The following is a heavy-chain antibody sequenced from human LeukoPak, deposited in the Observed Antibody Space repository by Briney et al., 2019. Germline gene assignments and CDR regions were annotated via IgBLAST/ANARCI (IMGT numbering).Heavy chain of an antibody. CDR2: INAGNGNT. CDR3: ARAGGSGSGYSSGWYYDY. J-gene: IGHJ4*02. D-gene: IGHD6-19*01. CDR1: RYTFTSYA. Sequence: ASVKVSCKASRYTFTSYAMHWVRQAPGQRLEWMGWINAGNGNTKYSQKFQGRVTITRDTSASTAYMELSSLRSEDTAVYYCARAGGSGSGYSSGWYYDYWGQGTLVTVSS. V-gene: IGHV1-3*01.